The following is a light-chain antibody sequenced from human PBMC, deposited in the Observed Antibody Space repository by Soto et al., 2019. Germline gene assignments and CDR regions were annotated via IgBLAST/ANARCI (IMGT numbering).Light chain of an antibody. CDR2: AAS. CDR3: QQSYSSPPT. V-gene: IGKV1-39*01. Sequence: DLQMTQSPSSLSASVEDRVIITCRASQSISSHLNWYQQKPGKAPKLLIFAASSLQSGVPSRFSGSRSGPDFTLTISSLQPEDFATYYCQQSYSSPPTFDQGTKVEIK. CDR1: QSISSH. J-gene: IGKJ1*01.